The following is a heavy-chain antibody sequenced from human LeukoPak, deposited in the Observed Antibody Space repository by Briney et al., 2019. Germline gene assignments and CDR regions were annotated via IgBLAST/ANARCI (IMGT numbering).Heavy chain of an antibody. Sequence: SETLSLTCTVSGDSINRNIYYWGWIRQPPGKGLEWIGSIYYSGSTYYNPSLKSRVTISVDTSKNQFSLKLSSVTAADTAVYYCASSSWSGDAFDIWGQGTMVTVSS. CDR2: IYYSGST. J-gene: IGHJ3*02. D-gene: IGHD6-13*01. CDR3: ASSSWSGDAFDI. V-gene: IGHV4-39*01. CDR1: GDSINRNIYY.